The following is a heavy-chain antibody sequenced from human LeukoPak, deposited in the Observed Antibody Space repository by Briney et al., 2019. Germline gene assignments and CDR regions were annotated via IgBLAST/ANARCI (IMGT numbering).Heavy chain of an antibody. V-gene: IGHV4-59*08. D-gene: IGHD1-1*01. CDR2: IYYSGST. CDR1: GGSISSNY. Sequence: PSETLSLTCTVSGGSISSNYWSWIRQPRGKGLEWIGYIYYSGSTNYNPSLKSRVTISVDTSKNQFSLELNSVTAADTAVYYCARRNDPYGMDVWGQGTTVTVSS. J-gene: IGHJ6*02. CDR3: ARRNDPYGMDV.